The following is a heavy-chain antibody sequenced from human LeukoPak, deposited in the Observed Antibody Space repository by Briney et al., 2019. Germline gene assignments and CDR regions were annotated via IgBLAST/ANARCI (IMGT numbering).Heavy chain of an antibody. V-gene: IGHV4-59*08. D-gene: IGHD6-6*01. Sequence: SETLSLTCTVSGGSISGYYWTWIRQPPGKGLEWIGYIYSSGSTNYNPSLKSRVTISVDTSKNQFSLRLSSVTAADTAVYYCTRHRSTSSSSYFDFWGQGTLGTVSS. CDR3: TRHRSTSSSSYFDF. CDR2: IYSSGST. CDR1: GGSISGYY. J-gene: IGHJ4*02.